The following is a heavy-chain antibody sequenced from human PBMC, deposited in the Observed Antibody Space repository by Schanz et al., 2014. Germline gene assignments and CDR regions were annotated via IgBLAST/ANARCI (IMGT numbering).Heavy chain of an antibody. V-gene: IGHV3-30*02. CDR3: ARSGVDV. D-gene: IGHD3-10*01. J-gene: IGHJ6*02. CDR1: GFIFSNYG. Sequence: QVQLVESGGGVVQPGGSLRLSCAASGFIFSNYGMHWVRQGPGKGLEWLAFIRYDGSDKYYVDSVKGRFTISRDNSRNTLYLHMSSLRVEDTAVYYCARSGVDVWGQGTTVTVSS. CDR2: IRYDGSDK.